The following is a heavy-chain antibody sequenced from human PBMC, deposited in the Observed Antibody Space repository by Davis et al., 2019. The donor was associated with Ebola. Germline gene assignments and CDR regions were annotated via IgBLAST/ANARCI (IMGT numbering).Heavy chain of an antibody. D-gene: IGHD6-19*01. CDR3: AKGSIAVALFDC. Sequence: PGGFLRPSCAASGSTLSADAMSWDRQAPGKGLEWVATISSSGDNTYYADSVKGRFTISRDNSKNTLFLQMNSLRAEDTAVYHCAKGSIAVALFDCWGQGTLVTVSS. CDR2: ISSSGDNT. CDR1: GSTLSADA. J-gene: IGHJ4*02. V-gene: IGHV3-23*01.